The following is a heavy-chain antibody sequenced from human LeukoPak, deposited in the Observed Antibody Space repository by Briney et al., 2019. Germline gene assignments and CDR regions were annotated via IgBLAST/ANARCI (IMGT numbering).Heavy chain of an antibody. J-gene: IGHJ3*02. CDR3: ASSRNYGYDAFDI. Sequence: SETLSLTCAVSGGSISSGGYSWSWIRQPPGKGLEWIGYIYHSGSTYYNPSLRSRVTISVDRSKNQFSLRLSPVTAADTAVYYCASSRNYGYDAFDIWGQGTMVTVSS. CDR1: GGSISSGGYS. CDR2: IYHSGST. D-gene: IGHD1-7*01. V-gene: IGHV4-30-2*01.